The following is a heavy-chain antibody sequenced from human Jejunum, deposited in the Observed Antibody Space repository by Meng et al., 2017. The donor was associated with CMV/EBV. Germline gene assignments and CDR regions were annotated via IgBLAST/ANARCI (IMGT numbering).Heavy chain of an antibody. CDR3: ARDRAHYGTGPYFDD. CDR1: AFTFSHYA. D-gene: IGHD3-16*01. CDR2: INSDGTTT. V-gene: IGHV3-74*01. Sequence: AFTFSHYAMKWVRQAPGKGLVWVSRINSDGTTTTYADSVKGRFTISRDNAKNTLYLQMASLRAEDTAVYYCARDRAHYGTGPYFDDWGQGTLVTVS. J-gene: IGHJ4*02.